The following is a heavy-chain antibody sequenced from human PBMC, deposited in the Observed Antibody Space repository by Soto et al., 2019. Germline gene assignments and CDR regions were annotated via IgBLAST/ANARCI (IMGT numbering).Heavy chain of an antibody. CDR1: GYTFTVYY. CDR3: ARELGGWLQYCYYYGMDV. CDR2: INPNSGGT. J-gene: IGHJ6*02. V-gene: IGHV1-2*04. Sequence: ASVKVSCKASGYTFTVYYMHCVGQAPLQWRDGMGWINPNSGGTNYAQKFQGWVTMTRDTSISTAYMELSRLRSDDTAVYYCARELGGWLQYCYYYGMDVWGQGTTVTVSS. D-gene: IGHD5-12*01.